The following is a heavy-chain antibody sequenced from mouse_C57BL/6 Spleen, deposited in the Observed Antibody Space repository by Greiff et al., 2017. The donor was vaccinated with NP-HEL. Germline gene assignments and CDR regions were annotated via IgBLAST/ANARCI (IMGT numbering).Heavy chain of an antibody. CDR1: GYSITSGYY. D-gene: IGHD2-14*01. Sequence: EVQLVESGPGLVKPSQSLSLTCSVTGYSITSGYYWNWIRQFPGNKLEWMGYISYDGSNNYNPSLKNRISITRDTSKNQFFLKLNSVTTEDTATYYCARKGVVGLDYWGQGTTLTVSS. CDR3: ARKGVVGLDY. V-gene: IGHV3-6*01. J-gene: IGHJ2*01. CDR2: ISYDGSN.